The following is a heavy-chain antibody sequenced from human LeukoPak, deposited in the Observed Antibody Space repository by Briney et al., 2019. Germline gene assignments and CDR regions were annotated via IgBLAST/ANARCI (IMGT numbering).Heavy chain of an antibody. Sequence: SETLSLTCNVSGGSISSSSYYWGWIRQPPGKGLEWIGSIYYSGSTYYSQSLKSRVTISVDTSKNQFSLRLSSVTAADTAIYYCASRDPTKGAFDYWGQGTLVTVSS. V-gene: IGHV4-39*01. CDR3: ASRDPTKGAFDY. D-gene: IGHD2-2*01. CDR1: GGSISSSSYY. CDR2: IYYSGST. J-gene: IGHJ4*02.